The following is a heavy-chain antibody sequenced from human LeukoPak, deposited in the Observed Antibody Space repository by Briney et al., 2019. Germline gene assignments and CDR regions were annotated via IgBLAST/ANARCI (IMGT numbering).Heavy chain of an antibody. D-gene: IGHD3-10*01. V-gene: IGHV4-59*01. CDR3: ASAMYYYGSGATFDY. CDR2: IYYSGST. CDR1: GGSISSYY. Sequence: SETLSLTCTVSGGSISSYYWSWIRQPPGKGVEWMGYIYYSGSTNYNPSLKSRVTISVDTSKNQFSLKLSSVTAADTAVYYCASAMYYYGSGATFDYWGQGTLVTVSS. J-gene: IGHJ4*02.